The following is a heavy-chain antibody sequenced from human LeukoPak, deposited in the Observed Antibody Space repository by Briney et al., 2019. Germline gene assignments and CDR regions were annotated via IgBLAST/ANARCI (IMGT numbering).Heavy chain of an antibody. J-gene: IGHJ3*02. Sequence: SVKVSCKASGGTFSSYVISWVRQAPGQGLEWMGGIIPIFGTANYAQKFQGRVTITADESTSTAYMELSSLRSEDTAVYYCARDRVVGQKMKHCSGGSCYEAFDIWGQGTMVTVSS. CDR3: ARDRVVGQKMKHCSGGSCYEAFDI. CDR1: GGTFSSYV. D-gene: IGHD2-15*01. V-gene: IGHV1-69*13. CDR2: IIPIFGTA.